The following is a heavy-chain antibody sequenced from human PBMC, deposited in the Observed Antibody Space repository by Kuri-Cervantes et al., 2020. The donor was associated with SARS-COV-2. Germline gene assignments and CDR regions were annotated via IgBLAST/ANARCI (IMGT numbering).Heavy chain of an antibody. Sequence: GESLKISCAASGLTFSSTGMYWVRQAPGKGLEWVAFIRYDGSNDYYADSVKGRVTISRDNSKNMLYLQMNSLRAEDTAVYYCARGRFRDYWGQGTLVTVSS. CDR1: GLTFSSTG. CDR2: IRYDGSND. V-gene: IGHV3-30*02. J-gene: IGHJ4*02. CDR3: ARGRFRDY. D-gene: IGHD2-21*01.